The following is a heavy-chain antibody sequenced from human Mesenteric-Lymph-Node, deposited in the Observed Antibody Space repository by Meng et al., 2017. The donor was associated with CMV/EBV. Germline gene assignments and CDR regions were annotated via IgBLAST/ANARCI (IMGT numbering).Heavy chain of an antibody. Sequence: ASVKVSCKASGYTFTVYYIHWVRQAPGQGLEWMGWINPNSGDTNYAQKFQGRVTMTRDTSISTAYMELSSLRSDDTAVYYCARTGVGTTDPALDYWGQGTLVTVSS. D-gene: IGHD1-7*01. V-gene: IGHV1-2*02. J-gene: IGHJ4*02. CDR1: GYTFTVYY. CDR2: INPNSGDT. CDR3: ARTGVGTTDPALDY.